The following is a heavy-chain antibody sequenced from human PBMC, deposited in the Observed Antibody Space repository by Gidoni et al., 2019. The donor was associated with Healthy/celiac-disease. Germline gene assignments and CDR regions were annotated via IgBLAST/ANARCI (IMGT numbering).Heavy chain of an antibody. V-gene: IGHV4-59*01. D-gene: IGHD6-13*01. J-gene: IGHJ5*02. CDR2: IYYSGST. CDR1: GGPISSYY. CDR3: ARVLYAHDYAAAAGYRGWFDP. Sequence: QVQLQESGPGLVKPSETLSLPCTVSGGPISSYYWSWIRQPPGKGLEWIGYIYYSGSTNYNPSLKSRVTISVDTSKNQFSLKLSSVTAADTAVYYCARVLYAHDYAAAAGYRGWFDPWGQGTLVTVSS.